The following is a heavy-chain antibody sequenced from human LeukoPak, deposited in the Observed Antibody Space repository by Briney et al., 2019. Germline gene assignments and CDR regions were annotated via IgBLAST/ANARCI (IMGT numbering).Heavy chain of an antibody. J-gene: IGHJ4*02. CDR3: ARHGISGWYIDDY. Sequence: SETLSLTCTVSGGSISSSSYYWGWIRQPPGKGLEWIGEINHSGSTNYNPSLKSRVTISVDTSKNQFSLKLSSVTAADTAVYYCARHGISGWYIDDYWGQGTLVTVSS. CDR1: GGSISSSSYY. V-gene: IGHV4-39*01. D-gene: IGHD6-19*01. CDR2: INHSGST.